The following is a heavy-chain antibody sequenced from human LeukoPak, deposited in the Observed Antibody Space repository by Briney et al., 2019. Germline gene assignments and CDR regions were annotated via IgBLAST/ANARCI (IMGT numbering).Heavy chain of an antibody. CDR2: INHNGNVN. D-gene: IGHD3-16*01. J-gene: IGHJ6*02. CDR3: ARGGGLDV. CDR1: GFTFSSYW. V-gene: IGHV3-7*03. Sequence: PGGSLRLSCAASGFTFSSYWMNWARQAPGKGLEWVASINHNGNVNYYVDSVKGRFTISRDNAKNSLYLQMSNLRAEDTAVCFCARGGGLDVWGQVATVTVSS.